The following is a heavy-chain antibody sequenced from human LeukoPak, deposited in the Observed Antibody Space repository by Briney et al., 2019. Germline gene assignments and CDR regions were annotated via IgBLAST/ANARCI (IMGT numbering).Heavy chain of an antibody. J-gene: IGHJ4*02. CDR2: ISSSSSTI. CDR1: GFSFSVYS. D-gene: IGHD2-15*01. Sequence: GGSLRLSCVASGFSFSVYSMNWVRQAPGKGLEWVSYISSSSSTIYYADSVKGRFTISRDDAKNSLYLQMNSLRAEDTAVYYCAKSGVVVVATRICHFDYWGQGTLVTVSS. V-gene: IGHV3-48*04. CDR3: AKSGVVVVATRICHFDY.